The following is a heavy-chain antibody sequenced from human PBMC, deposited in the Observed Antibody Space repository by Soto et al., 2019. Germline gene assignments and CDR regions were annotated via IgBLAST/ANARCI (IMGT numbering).Heavy chain of an antibody. CDR2: IDPSDSQT. CDR1: GYGFAGYW. J-gene: IGHJ4*02. CDR3: ARKIYDSDTGPNFQYYFDS. Sequence: GESLKISCKGSGYGFAGYWITWVRQKPGKGLEWMGRIDPSDSQTYYSPSFRGHVTISANKSITTVFLQWSSLRASDTAMYYCARKIYDSDTGPNFQYYFDSWGQGTPVTVSS. D-gene: IGHD3-22*01. V-gene: IGHV5-10-1*01.